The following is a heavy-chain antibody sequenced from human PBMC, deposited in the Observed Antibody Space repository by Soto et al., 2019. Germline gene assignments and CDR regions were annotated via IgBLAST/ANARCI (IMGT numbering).Heavy chain of an antibody. CDR2: ISAYNGNT. D-gene: IGHD6-13*01. J-gene: IGHJ3*02. CDR1: GYTFTSYG. V-gene: IGHV1-18*01. Sequence: ASVKVSCKASGYTFTSYGISWVRQAPGQGLEWMGWISAYNGNTNYAQKLQGRVTMTTDTSTSTAYMELRSLRSDDTAVYYCASRSKPAAGPDDAFDIWGQGTMVTVSS. CDR3: ASRSKPAAGPDDAFDI.